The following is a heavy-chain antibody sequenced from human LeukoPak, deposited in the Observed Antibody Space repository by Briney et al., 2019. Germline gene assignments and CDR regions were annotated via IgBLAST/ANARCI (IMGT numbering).Heavy chain of an antibody. D-gene: IGHD4-17*01. Sequence: GGSLRLSCAASGFTFSSYSMNWVRQAPGKGLEWVSYISSSSSTIYYADSVKGRFTISRDNAKNSLYLQMNSLRAEDTAVYYCARDPPTVTKGYFDYWGQGTLVTVSS. CDR2: ISSSSSTI. CDR3: ARDPPTVTKGYFDY. V-gene: IGHV3-48*04. CDR1: GFTFSSYS. J-gene: IGHJ4*02.